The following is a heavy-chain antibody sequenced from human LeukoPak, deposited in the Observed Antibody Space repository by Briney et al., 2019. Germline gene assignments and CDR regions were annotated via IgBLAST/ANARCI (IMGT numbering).Heavy chain of an antibody. CDR3: ARDRKRYSSGWYGAFDI. D-gene: IGHD6-19*01. V-gene: IGHV3-53*01. Sequence: GGSLRLSCAASGFTVSSNYMNWVRQAPGKGLEWVSVIYGGGNIYYADSVKGRFTISRDNSKNTLYLQMNSLRAEDTAVYYCARDRKRYSSGWYGAFDIWGQGTMVTVSS. CDR2: IYGGGNI. J-gene: IGHJ3*02. CDR1: GFTVSSNY.